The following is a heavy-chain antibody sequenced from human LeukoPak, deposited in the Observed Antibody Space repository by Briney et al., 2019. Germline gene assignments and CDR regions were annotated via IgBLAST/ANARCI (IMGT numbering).Heavy chain of an antibody. J-gene: IGHJ6*03. V-gene: IGHV3-7*01. CDR2: IKQDCSDI. D-gene: IGHD4-17*01. Sequence: GGSLRLSCAASGFTFNGFWMSWVRQAPGKGLEGVANIKQDCSDIYYLGSVRGRFTISRDNALNSLYLQMNSLRAEDTAVYYCTRDALYGDPAYYYMDVWGKGTTVTVSS. CDR3: TRDALYGDPAYYYMDV. CDR1: GFTFNGFW.